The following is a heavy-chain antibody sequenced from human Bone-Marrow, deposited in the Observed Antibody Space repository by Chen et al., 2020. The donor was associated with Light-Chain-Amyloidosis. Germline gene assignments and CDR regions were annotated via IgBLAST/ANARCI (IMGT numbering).Heavy chain of an antibody. D-gene: IGHD3-22*01. V-gene: IGHV5-51*03. CDR3: ARTSGDYYDSAGSPFDP. Sequence: EVQLVQSGAEVKKPGDSLKISCKASGYTFTRYWIAWFRQMPGKGLEWLGIIYASDSQVRYSPAFQGQVSMSVEKSSTTAYLQWSSLKASDSAMYFCARTSGDYYDSAGSPFDPWGQGSRVTVSS. CDR2: IYASDSQV. CDR1: GYTFTRYW. J-gene: IGHJ5*02.